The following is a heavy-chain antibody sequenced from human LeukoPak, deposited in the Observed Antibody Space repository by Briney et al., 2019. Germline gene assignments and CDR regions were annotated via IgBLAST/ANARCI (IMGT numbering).Heavy chain of an antibody. J-gene: IGHJ4*02. CDR3: ARRSSGLFDY. V-gene: IGHV4-34*01. CDR2: INHSGST. CDR1: GGSFSGYY. D-gene: IGHD6-19*01. Sequence: SETLSLTCAVYGGSFSGYYWSWIRQPPGKGLEWIGEINHSGSTNYNPSLKSRVTISVDTSKNQFSLKLSSVTAADTAVYYCARRSSGLFDYWGQGTLVTVSS.